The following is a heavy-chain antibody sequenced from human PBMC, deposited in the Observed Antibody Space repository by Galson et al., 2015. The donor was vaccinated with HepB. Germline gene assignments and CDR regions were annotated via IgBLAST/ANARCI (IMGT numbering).Heavy chain of an antibody. CDR1: GYDFTTCW. V-gene: IGHV5-51*01. Sequence: QSGAEVKKPGESVKISCKGSGYDFTTCWIGWVRQVPGKGLEWLGIIYPGDSDTRYSPSFEAQVTISVDKSIRTTYLRWSNLKASDTAMFYCARQICRGGDRFRGDDAFDIWGQGTKVTVSS. D-gene: IGHD2-21*02. J-gene: IGHJ3*02. CDR2: IYPGDSDT. CDR3: ARQICRGGDRFRGDDAFDI.